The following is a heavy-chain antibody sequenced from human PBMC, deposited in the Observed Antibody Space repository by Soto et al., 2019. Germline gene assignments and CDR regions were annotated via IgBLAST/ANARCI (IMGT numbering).Heavy chain of an antibody. D-gene: IGHD3-22*01. CDR1: GYIFTSYW. V-gene: IGHV5-51*01. CDR2: IYPGDSDT. J-gene: IGHJ4*02. CDR3: LRDLGSSDTSAYYRFDY. Sequence: GESLKISCKGSGYIFTSYWIAWVRQMPGKGLEWMGIIYPGDSDTRYSPSFQGQVTISADKSISTTYLQWSSLKASDTAMYYCLRDLGSSDTSAYYRFDYWGQGALVTVSS.